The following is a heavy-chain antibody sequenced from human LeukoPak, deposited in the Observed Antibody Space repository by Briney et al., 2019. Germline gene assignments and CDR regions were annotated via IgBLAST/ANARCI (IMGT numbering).Heavy chain of an antibody. CDR1: GFTFSSYG. J-gene: IGHJ4*02. CDR3: AKLPQWYYYDSSGYRHLDY. CDR2: IRYDGSNK. V-gene: IGHV3-30*02. Sequence: GGSLRLSCAASGFTFSSYGMHWVRQAPGKGLEWVAFIRYDGSNKYYADSVKGRFTISRDNSKNTLHLQMNSLRAEDTAVYYCAKLPQWYYYDSSGYRHLDYWGQGTLVTVSS. D-gene: IGHD3-22*01.